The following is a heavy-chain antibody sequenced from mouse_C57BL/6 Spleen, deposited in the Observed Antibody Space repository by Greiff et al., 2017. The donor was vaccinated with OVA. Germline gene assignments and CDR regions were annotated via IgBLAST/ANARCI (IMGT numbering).Heavy chain of an antibody. V-gene: IGHV14-3*01. J-gene: IGHJ4*01. Sequence: VQLQQSVAELVRPGASVKLSCTASGFNIKNTYMHWVKQRPEQGLEWIGRIDPANGNTKYAPKFQGKATITADTNSNTAYLKLSSLTSEDTAIYYCASPNTTVVAKDAMDYWGQGTSVTVSS. CDR3: ASPNTTVVAKDAMDY. D-gene: IGHD1-1*01. CDR1: GFNIKNTY. CDR2: IDPANGNT.